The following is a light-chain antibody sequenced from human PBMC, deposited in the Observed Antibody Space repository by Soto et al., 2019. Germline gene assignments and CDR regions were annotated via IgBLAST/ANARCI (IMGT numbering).Light chain of an antibody. J-gene: IGKJ1*01. CDR3: QHGMT. CDR1: QSISSW. CDR2: KAS. V-gene: IGKV1-5*03. Sequence: DIQMTQSPSTLSASVGDRVTITCRASQSISSWLAWYQQKPGKAPKLLIYKASSLESGVPSRFSGSGSGTEFTLTISSLQPDDFATYYCQHGMTFGQGTKVEIK.